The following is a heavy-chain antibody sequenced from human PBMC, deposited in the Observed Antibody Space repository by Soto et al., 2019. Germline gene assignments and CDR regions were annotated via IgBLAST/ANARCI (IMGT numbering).Heavy chain of an antibody. CDR3: ERGWEMATMGPFDY. V-gene: IGHV1-69*06. Sequence: SSVKVSCKASGGTFSSYAISWVRQAPGQGLEWMGGIIPIFGTANYAQKFQGRVTITADKSTSTAYMELSSLRSEDTDVYYCERGWEMATMGPFDYWGQGSLVTVSA. J-gene: IGHJ4*02. CDR2: IIPIFGTA. CDR1: GGTFSSYA. D-gene: IGHD5-12*01.